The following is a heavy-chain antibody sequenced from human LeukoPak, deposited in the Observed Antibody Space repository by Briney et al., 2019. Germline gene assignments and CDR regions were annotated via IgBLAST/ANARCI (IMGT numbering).Heavy chain of an antibody. CDR1: GASMSSYY. D-gene: IGHD5-18*01. CDR3: ASITPGYSYGFN. J-gene: IGHJ4*02. V-gene: IGHV4-4*07. CDR2: IYTSGST. Sequence: PSETLSLTCTVSGASMSSYYWTWIRQPAGKGLEWIGRIYTSGSTNYNPSLKSRVTTSVDTSKNQFSLHLTSVTAADTAVYYCASITPGYSYGFNWGQGTLVTVSS.